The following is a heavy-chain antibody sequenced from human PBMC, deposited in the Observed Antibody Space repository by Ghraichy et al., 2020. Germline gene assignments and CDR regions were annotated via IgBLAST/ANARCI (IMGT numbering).Heavy chain of an antibody. CDR2: ISAYNGNT. CDR1: GYTFTSYG. CDR3: ARDIAAEYEMALQLPFQH. J-gene: IGHJ1*01. Sequence: ASVKVSCKASGYTFTSYGISWVRQPPGQGLEWMGWISAYNGNTNYAQKLQGGVTMTTDTSTSTAYMELRSLRSDDTAVYYCARDIAAEYEMALQLPFQHWGQGTLVTVSS. D-gene: IGHD5-24*01. V-gene: IGHV1-18*01.